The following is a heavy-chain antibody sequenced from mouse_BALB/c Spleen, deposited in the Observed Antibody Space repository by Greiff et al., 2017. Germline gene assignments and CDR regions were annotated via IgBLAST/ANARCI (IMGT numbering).Heavy chain of an antibody. V-gene: IGHV5-17*02. CDR3: ASASYYGNYVAMDY. CDR1: GFTFSSFG. D-gene: IGHD2-10*01. Sequence: EVMLVESGGGLVQPGGSRKLSCAASGFTFSSFGMHWVRQAPEKGLEWVAYISSGSSTIYYADTVKGRFTISRDNPKNTLFLQMTSLRSEDTAMYYCASASYYGNYVAMDYWGQGTSVTVSS. CDR2: ISSGSSTI. J-gene: IGHJ4*01.